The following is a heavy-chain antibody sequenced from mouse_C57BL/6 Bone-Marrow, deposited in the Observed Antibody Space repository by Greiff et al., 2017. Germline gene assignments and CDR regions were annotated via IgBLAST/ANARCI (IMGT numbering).Heavy chain of an antibody. CDR2: IDPSDSYT. D-gene: IGHD2-4*01. CDR3: ARDYDYDVRAMDY. CDR1: GYTFTSYW. Sequence: QVQLQQPGAELVKPGASVKLSCKASGYTFTSYWMQWVKQRPGQGLEWIGEIDPSDSYTNYNTKFKSKATLTVDTSSSTAYMQLSSLTSEDAAVYYCARDYDYDVRAMDYWGQGTSVTVSS. J-gene: IGHJ4*01. V-gene: IGHV1-50*01.